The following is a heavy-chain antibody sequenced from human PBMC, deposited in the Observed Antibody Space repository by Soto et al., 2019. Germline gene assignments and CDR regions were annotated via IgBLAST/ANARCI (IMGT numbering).Heavy chain of an antibody. CDR3: ARYPVGQWLEISSFDY. D-gene: IGHD6-19*01. Sequence: QVQLVESGGGVVQPGRSLRLSCAASGFTFSSYAMHWVRQAPGKGLEWVAVISYDGSNKYYADSVKGRFTISRDNSKNTLYLQMNSLRAEDTAVYYCARYPVGQWLEISSFDYWGQGTLVTFSS. CDR2: ISYDGSNK. J-gene: IGHJ4*02. CDR1: GFTFSSYA. V-gene: IGHV3-30-3*01.